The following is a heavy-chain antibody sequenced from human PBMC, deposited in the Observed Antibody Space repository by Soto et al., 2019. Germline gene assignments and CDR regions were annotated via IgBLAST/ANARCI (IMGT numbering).Heavy chain of an antibody. J-gene: IGHJ4*02. CDR2: ISGSGGST. CDR3: AKDRPHLLWFGELLVDY. V-gene: IGHV3-23*01. CDR1: GFTFSSYA. D-gene: IGHD3-10*01. Sequence: EVQLLESGGGLVQPGGSLRLSCAASGFTFSSYAMSWVRQAPGKGLEWVSAISGSGGSTYYADSVKGRFTISRDNSKNTVYLKMNSLRAEDTAVYYCAKDRPHLLWFGELLVDYWGQGTLVTVSS.